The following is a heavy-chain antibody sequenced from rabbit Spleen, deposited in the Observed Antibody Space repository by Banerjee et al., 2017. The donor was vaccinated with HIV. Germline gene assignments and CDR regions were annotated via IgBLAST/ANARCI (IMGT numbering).Heavy chain of an antibody. D-gene: IGHD8-1*01. V-gene: IGHV1S40*01. CDR2: IAGSSSAFT. CDR1: GFSFSSSDY. J-gene: IGHJ6*01. Sequence: QSLEESGGDLVQPEGSLTLTCTASGFSFSSSDYMCWVRQAPGKGLEWIACIAGSSSAFTYSATWAKGRFTVSKTSSTTVTLQMTSLTVADTATYFCARDTGSSFSSYGMDLWGQGTLVT. CDR3: ARDTGSSFSSYGMDL.